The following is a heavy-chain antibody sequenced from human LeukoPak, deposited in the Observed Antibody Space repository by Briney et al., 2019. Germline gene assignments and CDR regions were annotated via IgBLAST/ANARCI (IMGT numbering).Heavy chain of an antibody. CDR3: GYSLRGINYLDY. J-gene: IGHJ4*02. D-gene: IGHD1-1*01. V-gene: IGHV3-21*01. CDR2: ISIGDTYI. Sequence: GGSLRLSCAASGFTFSSSTMNWVRQAPGKGLEWVSSISIGDTYIYYADSVKGRFTVSRDNAKNSLNLQMNSLRAEDTAVYYCGYSLRGINYLDYWGQGTLVTVSS. CDR1: GFTFSSST.